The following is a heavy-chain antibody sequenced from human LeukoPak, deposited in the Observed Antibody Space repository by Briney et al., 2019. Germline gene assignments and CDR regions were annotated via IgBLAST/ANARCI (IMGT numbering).Heavy chain of an antibody. Sequence: GGSLRLSCAASGFTFSSYAMSWVRQAPGKGLEWVSVIYSGGSTYYADSVKGRFTISRDNSKNTLYLQMNSLRAEDTAVYYCARTVGYCSGGSCSHNWFDPWGQGTLVTVSS. CDR1: GFTFSSYA. CDR3: ARTVGYCSGGSCSHNWFDP. V-gene: IGHV3-53*01. CDR2: IYSGGST. D-gene: IGHD2-15*01. J-gene: IGHJ5*02.